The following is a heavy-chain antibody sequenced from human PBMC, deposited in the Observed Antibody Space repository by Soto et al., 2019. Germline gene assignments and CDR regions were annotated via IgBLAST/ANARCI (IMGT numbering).Heavy chain of an antibody. CDR3: ALRPSYCIYGNCYSGFDY. CDR2: IYWDDDK. Sequence: QITLKESGPTLVKPTQTLTLTCTFSGFSPSTSGVGLGWIRQPPGKALKWLALIYWDDDKRYSPSLKSRLTITKDTSKSQVVLTMTNMDPVDTATYYCALRPSYCIYGNCYSGFDYWGQGTLVTVSS. J-gene: IGHJ4*02. V-gene: IGHV2-5*02. CDR1: GFSPSTSGVG. D-gene: IGHD2-15*01.